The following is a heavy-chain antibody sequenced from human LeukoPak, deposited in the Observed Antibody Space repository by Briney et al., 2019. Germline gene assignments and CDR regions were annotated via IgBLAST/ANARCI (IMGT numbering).Heavy chain of an antibody. V-gene: IGHV1-8*01. CDR2: MNPNSGNT. CDR1: GYTFTSYD. J-gene: IGHJ4*02. CDR3: ARGLYTMIRGVIIY. Sequence: ASVKVSCKASGYTFTSYDINWVRQATGQGLEWMGWMNPNSGNTGYAQKFQGRVTMTRNTSISTAYMERSSLRSEDTAVYYCARGLYTMIRGVIIYWGQGTLVTVSS. D-gene: IGHD3-10*01.